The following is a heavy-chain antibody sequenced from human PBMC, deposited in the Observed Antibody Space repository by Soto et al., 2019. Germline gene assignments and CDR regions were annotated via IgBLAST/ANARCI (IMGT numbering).Heavy chain of an antibody. CDR1: GYTFTSYD. CDR2: MNPNSGNT. D-gene: IGHD3-3*01. V-gene: IGHV1-8*01. CDR3: ARGTHFGFWGGFRGGGTWFDP. Sequence: GASVKVSCKASGYTFTSYDINWVRQATGQGLEWMGWMNPNSGNTGYAQKFQGRVTMTRNTSISTAYMELSSLRSEDTAVYYCARGTHFGFWGGFRGGGTWFDPWGQGTLVTVSS. J-gene: IGHJ5*02.